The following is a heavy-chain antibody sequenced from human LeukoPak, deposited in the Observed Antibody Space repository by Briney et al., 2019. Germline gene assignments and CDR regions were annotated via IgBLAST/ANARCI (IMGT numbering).Heavy chain of an antibody. CDR3: ARQRCSSTSCRYYYYYMDV. V-gene: IGHV4-39*01. CDR1: GGSISSSSYY. CDR2: IHYSGNT. D-gene: IGHD2-2*01. Sequence: KPSETLSLTCTVSGGSISSSSYYWGWIRQPPGKGLEWIGSIHYSGNTYYNPSLKSRVTISVDTSKNQFPLKLTSVTAADTAVYYCARQRCSSTSCRYYYYYMDVWGKGTTVTVSS. J-gene: IGHJ6*03.